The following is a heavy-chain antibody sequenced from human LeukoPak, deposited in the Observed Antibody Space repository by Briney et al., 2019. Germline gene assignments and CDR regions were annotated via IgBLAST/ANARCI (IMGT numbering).Heavy chain of an antibody. D-gene: IGHD3/OR15-3a*01. CDR2: IYTSGST. Sequence: SETLSLTCTVSGGSISSGSYYWSWIRQPAGKGLEWIGHIYTSGSTNYNPSLKSRVTISVDTSKNQFSLKLSSVTAADTAVYYCARGGDYDVFGYYFLDVWGKGTTVIVSS. CDR1: GGSISSGSYY. CDR3: ARGGDYDVFGYYFLDV. V-gene: IGHV4-61*09. J-gene: IGHJ6*03.